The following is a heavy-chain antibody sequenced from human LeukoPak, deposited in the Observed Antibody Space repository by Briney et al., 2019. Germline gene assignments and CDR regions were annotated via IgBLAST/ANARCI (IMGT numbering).Heavy chain of an antibody. D-gene: IGHD6-19*01. J-gene: IGHJ4*02. CDR2: IYHSGST. V-gene: IGHV4-30-2*02. Sequence: SETLSLTCTVSGGSISSGGYYWSWIRQPPGKGLEWIGYIYHSGSTYYNPSLKSRVTISVDTSKNQFSLKLSSVTAADTAVYYCASSGGYSSGWPFDYWGQGTLVTVSS. CDR1: GGSISSGGYY. CDR3: ASSGGYSSGWPFDY.